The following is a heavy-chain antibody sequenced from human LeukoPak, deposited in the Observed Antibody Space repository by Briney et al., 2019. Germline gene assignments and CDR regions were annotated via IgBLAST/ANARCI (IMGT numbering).Heavy chain of an antibody. V-gene: IGHV3-48*01. D-gene: IGHD1-26*01. CDR1: GFTFSSYS. CDR3: AGAYSETYGLGYYYMDV. Sequence: PGGSLRLSCAASGFTFSSYSMNWVRQAPGKGLEWVSYISSSSDTIYYADSVKGRFTISRDNAKNSLYLQMNSLRAEDTAVYYCAGAYSETYGLGYYYMDVWGKGTTVTISS. CDR2: ISSSSDTI. J-gene: IGHJ6*03.